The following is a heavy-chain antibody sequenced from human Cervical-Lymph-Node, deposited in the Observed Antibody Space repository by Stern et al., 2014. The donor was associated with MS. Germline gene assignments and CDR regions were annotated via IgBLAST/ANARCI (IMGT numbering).Heavy chain of an antibody. D-gene: IGHD3-22*01. CDR1: GGTFSSYA. CDR2: IIPIFGTA. Sequence: VQLVESGAEVKKPGSSVKVSCKASGGTFSSYAISWVRQAPGQGLEWMGGIIPIFGTANYAQKFQGRVTITADESTSTAYVELSSLRSEDTAFYSWASLLSSGYYDWYFDLWGRGTLVTVSS. V-gene: IGHV1-69*01. J-gene: IGHJ2*01. CDR3: ASLLSSGYYDWYFDL.